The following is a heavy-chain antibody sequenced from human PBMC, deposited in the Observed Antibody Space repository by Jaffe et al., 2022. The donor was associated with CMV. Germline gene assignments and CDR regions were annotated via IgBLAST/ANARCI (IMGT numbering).Heavy chain of an antibody. CDR3: ARAYSSSSHYYYYMDV. D-gene: IGHD6-6*01. J-gene: IGHJ6*03. CDR2: IYSGGST. CDR1: GFTVSSNY. V-gene: IGHV3-53*02. Sequence: EVQLVETGGGLIQPGGSLRLSCAASGFTVSSNYMSWVRQAPGKGLEWVSVIYSGGSTYYADSVKGRFTISRDNSKNTLYLQMNSLRAEDTAVYYCARAYSSSSHYYYYMDVWGKGTTVTVSS.